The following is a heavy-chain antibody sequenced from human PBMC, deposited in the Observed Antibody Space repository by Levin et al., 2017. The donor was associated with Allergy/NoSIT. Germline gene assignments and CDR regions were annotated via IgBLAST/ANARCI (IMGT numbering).Heavy chain of an antibody. CDR2: LSDSGNS. D-gene: IGHD2-2*01. V-gene: IGHV4-59*01. Sequence: SETLSLTCTVSGGSISSYFWSWIRQPPGKGPEWIGHLSDSGNSNYNPSLRSRVTISVDTSKNQFSLKLTSVTAADTAVYYCARDRVITSGSTYYYYGVDGWGQGTTVTVSS. J-gene: IGHJ6*02. CDR3: ARDRVITSGSTYYYYGVDG. CDR1: GGSISSYF.